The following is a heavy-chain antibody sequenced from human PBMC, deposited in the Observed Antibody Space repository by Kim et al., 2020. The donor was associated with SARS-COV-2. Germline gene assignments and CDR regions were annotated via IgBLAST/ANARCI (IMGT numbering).Heavy chain of an antibody. Sequence: ASVKVSCKASGYTFTSYAMNWVRQAPGQGLEWMGWINTNTGNPTYAQGFTGRFVFSLDTSVSTAYLQISSLKAEDTAVYYCARELAVAGSGRGAFDIWGQGTMVTVSS. J-gene: IGHJ3*02. V-gene: IGHV7-4-1*02. D-gene: IGHD6-19*01. CDR1: GYTFTSYA. CDR2: INTNTGNP. CDR3: ARELAVAGSGRGAFDI.